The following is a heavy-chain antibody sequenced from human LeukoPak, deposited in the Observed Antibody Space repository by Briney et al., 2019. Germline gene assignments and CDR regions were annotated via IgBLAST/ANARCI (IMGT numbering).Heavy chain of an antibody. CDR3: ASKVTTGY. D-gene: IGHD4-17*01. CDR1: GLTDSSNH. Sequence: GCSLRLYCLVCGLTDSSNHMILVGRAPGKGLEWVSVIYSGGTTNYADSVKGRFIVYRDNSKNTLYLQMNSLRAEDTAVYYCASKVTTGYWGQGTLVTVSS. V-gene: IGHV3-66*01. J-gene: IGHJ4*02. CDR2: IYSGGTT.